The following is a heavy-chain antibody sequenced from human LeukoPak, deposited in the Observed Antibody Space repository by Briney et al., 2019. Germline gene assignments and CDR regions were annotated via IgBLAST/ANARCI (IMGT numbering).Heavy chain of an antibody. CDR1: GFTFSNAW. CDR3: TARYCRSTSCYGEYFQR. V-gene: IGHV3-15*01. J-gene: IGHJ1*01. D-gene: IGHD2-2*01. Sequence: GGSLRLSCAASGFTFSNAWMSWVRQAPGKGLEWVVRIKSKTVGGTTDYAARVKGRFTISRDDSKNTLYLQMNSLKTEDTAVYYCTARYCRSTSCYGEYFQRWGQGTLVTVSS. CDR2: IKSKTVGGTT.